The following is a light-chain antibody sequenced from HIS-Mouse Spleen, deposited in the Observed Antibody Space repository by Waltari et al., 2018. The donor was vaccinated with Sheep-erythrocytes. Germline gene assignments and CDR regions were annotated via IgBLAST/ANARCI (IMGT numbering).Light chain of an antibody. CDR3: WSYAGSRTPWV. CDR1: SSDVGSYNL. CDR2: EGS. V-gene: IGLV2-23*01. J-gene: IGLJ3*02. Sequence: QSALTQPASVSGSPGQSITISCTGTSSDVGSYNLVSWYQQHPGKAPKLMIYEGSKRPSRGFYCVSCFEYGHTGPLTIPWLQAEDDADFYCWSYAGSRTPWVFGGGTKLTVL.